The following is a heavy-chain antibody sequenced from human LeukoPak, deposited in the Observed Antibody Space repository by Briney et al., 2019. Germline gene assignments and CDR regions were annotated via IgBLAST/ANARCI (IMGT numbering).Heavy chain of an antibody. J-gene: IGHJ1*01. CDR1: GFTFSDYS. CDR2: ISRNSRHV. D-gene: IGHD1-26*01. CDR3: VRDFMGMGGTTAYLHY. Sequence: GGSLRLSCAASGFTFSDYSMNWVRQAPGKGLEWVSSISRNSRHVYYGGSVWGRFTISRDDAQNSLFQQMNSLRAEDMAVYYCVRDFMGMGGTTAYLHYWGQGTLVTVSS. V-gene: IGHV3-21*01.